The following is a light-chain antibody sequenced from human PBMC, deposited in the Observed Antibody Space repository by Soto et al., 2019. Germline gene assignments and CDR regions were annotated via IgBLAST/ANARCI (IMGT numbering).Light chain of an antibody. CDR1: ETVKKNL. J-gene: IGKJ4*01. CDR3: QQYTMPPLT. Sequence: EIVLTQSPASVSLSPGERATLSCRASETVKKNLLAWYQQQPDQARSLLIYAASRSATGTPDCFSGSGSETDFLLTSSRLEPDNSAVYYRQQYTMPPLTFGGGTKVEI. CDR2: AAS. V-gene: IGKV3-20*01.